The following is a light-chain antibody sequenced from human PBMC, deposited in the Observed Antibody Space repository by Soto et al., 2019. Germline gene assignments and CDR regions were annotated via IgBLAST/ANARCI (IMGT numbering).Light chain of an antibody. J-gene: IGLJ1*01. CDR2: EVT. CDR1: SGDIGGYDY. V-gene: IGLV2-8*01. Sequence: QSVLTHPPSASGSPGQSVTISCTGTSGDIGGYDYVSWYQQHPGKAPKLMIYEVTKRPLGVPDRFSGSKSGSTASLTVSGLQAEDEADYYCSSYAGSNNPYVFGTGTKVTVL. CDR3: SSYAGSNNPYV.